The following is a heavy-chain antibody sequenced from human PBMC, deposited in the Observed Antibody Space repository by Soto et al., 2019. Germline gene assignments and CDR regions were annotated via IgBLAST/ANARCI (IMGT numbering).Heavy chain of an antibody. CDR1: GFTFSDYY. CDR3: ARVGQDYYYGMDV. J-gene: IGHJ6*02. V-gene: IGHV3-11*01. CDR2: ISSVTNTI. D-gene: IGHD1-26*01. Sequence: GGSLRLSCVASGFTFSDYYMTWIRQAPGKGLEWVSYISSVTNTIYYADSVRGRFTISRDNVMDSLYLQMNSLRAEDAAVYYCARVGQDYYYGMDVWGQGTTVTVSS.